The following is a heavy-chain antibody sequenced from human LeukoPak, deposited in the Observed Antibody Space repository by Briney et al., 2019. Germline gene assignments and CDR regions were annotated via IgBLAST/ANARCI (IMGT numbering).Heavy chain of an antibody. CDR1: GFTFSTYN. Sequence: GGSPRLSCAASGFTFSTYNMNWVRQAPGKGLEWVSSITSGSSYKYYADSVKGRFTISRDNAKNSLYLQMNSLRAEDTAVYYCANSIAARTYNWFDPWGQGTLVTVSS. J-gene: IGHJ5*02. V-gene: IGHV3-21*01. D-gene: IGHD6-6*01. CDR2: ITSGSSYK. CDR3: ANSIAARTYNWFDP.